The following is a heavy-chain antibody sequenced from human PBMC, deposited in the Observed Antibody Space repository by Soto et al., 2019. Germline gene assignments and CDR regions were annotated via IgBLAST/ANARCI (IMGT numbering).Heavy chain of an antibody. D-gene: IGHD1-1*01. J-gene: IGHJ4*02. CDR1: GFTFTSHI. CDR2: ISSSSSTI. Sequence: GGSLRLSCAASGFTFTSHIMNWVRQAPGKGLEWVSYISSSSSTIYYANSVKGRFTISRDNAKNSLYLQMNSLRDEDTAVYYCARDAKGSSGDHFDYWGQGTLVTVSS. V-gene: IGHV3-48*02. CDR3: ARDAKGSSGDHFDY.